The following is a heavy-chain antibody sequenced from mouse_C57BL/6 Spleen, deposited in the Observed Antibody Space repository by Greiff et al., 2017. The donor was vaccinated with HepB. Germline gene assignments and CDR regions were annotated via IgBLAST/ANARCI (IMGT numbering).Heavy chain of an antibody. Sequence: QVQLQQSGAELVKPGASVKLSCKASGYTFTSYWMQWVKQRPGQGLEWIGEIDPSDSYTNYNQKFKGKATLTVDTSSSTAYMQLSSLTSEDSAVYYCAPRGSNYPYYFDYWGQGTTLTVSS. V-gene: IGHV1-50*01. CDR2: IDPSDSYT. D-gene: IGHD1-1*01. CDR1: GYTFTSYW. CDR3: APRGSNYPYYFDY. J-gene: IGHJ2*01.